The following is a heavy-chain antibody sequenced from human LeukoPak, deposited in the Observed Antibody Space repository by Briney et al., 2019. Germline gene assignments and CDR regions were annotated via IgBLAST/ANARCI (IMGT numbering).Heavy chain of an antibody. V-gene: IGHV1-2*02. Sequence: ASVTVSCKASGYTFTSYYTHWVRQAPGQGLEWMGWINPNSGGTNYAQKFQGRVTMTRDTSISTAYMELSRLRSDDTAVYYCARDSNSRWFGELGQGSWALDYWGQGTLVTVSS. CDR1: GYTFTSYY. CDR2: INPNSGGT. CDR3: ARDSNSRWFGELGQGSWALDY. D-gene: IGHD3-10*01. J-gene: IGHJ4*02.